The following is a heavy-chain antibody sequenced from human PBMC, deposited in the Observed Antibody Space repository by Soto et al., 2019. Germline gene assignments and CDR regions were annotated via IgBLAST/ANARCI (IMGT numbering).Heavy chain of an antibody. CDR2: ISGNGARA. J-gene: IGHJ4*02. V-gene: IGHV3-23*01. CDR1: GFTFDNYV. Sequence: VQLLQSGGGLVQPGGSLRLSCAASGFTFDNYVMTWVRQAPGKGLEWVAGISGNGARACYGDSVKGRVIVSRDNSKNTQYLQMNSQRVEDTALYYCAKRFDDSSTWSFDHWGLGTLVTVSS. CDR3: AKRFDDSSTWSFDH. D-gene: IGHD6-6*01.